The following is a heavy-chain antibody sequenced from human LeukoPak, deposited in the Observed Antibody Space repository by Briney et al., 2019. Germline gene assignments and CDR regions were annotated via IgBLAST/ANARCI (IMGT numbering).Heavy chain of an antibody. CDR2: ISYDGSNK. J-gene: IGHJ4*02. CDR1: GFTFSSYA. CDR3: AKDPLGMRYFDY. D-gene: IGHD3-16*01. Sequence: PGGSLRLSCAASGFTFSSYAMHWVRQAPGKGLEWVAVISYDGSNKYYADSVKGRFTISRDNSKNTLYLQMNSLRAEDTAVYYCAKDPLGMRYFDYWGQGTLVTVSS. V-gene: IGHV3-30-3*01.